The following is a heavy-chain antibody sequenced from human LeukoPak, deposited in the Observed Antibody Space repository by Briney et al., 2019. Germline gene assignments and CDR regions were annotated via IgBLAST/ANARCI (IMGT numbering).Heavy chain of an antibody. CDR1: GFTFDDYA. Sequence: GGSLRLSCAASGFTFDDYAMHWVRQAPGKGLVWVSRINSDGSSTSYADSVKGRFTISRDNAKNTLYLQMNSLRAEDTAVYYCARGRLLFSGYLGYWGQGTLVTVSS. CDR3: ARGRLLFSGYLGY. D-gene: IGHD3-22*01. V-gene: IGHV3-74*01. CDR2: INSDGSST. J-gene: IGHJ4*02.